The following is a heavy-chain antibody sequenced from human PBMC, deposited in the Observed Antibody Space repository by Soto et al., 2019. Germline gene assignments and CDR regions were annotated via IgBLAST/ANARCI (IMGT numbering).Heavy chain of an antibody. V-gene: IGHV1-24*01. CDR2: FDTEDGET. J-gene: IGHJ3*02. CDR3: ATFGPDAFDI. CDR1: GYTLTELS. Sequence: ASVKVSCKVSGYTLTELSMHWVRQAPGKGLEWMGGFDTEDGETIYAQKIQSRVTMTEDTSTDTAYMELSSLRFEDTAVYYCATFGPDAFDIWGQGTMVTVSS. D-gene: IGHD3-10*01.